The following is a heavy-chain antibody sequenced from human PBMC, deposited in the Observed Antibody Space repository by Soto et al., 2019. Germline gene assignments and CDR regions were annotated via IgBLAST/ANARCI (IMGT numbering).Heavy chain of an antibody. D-gene: IGHD3-22*01. J-gene: IGHJ4*02. Sequence: TSETLSLTCAVSGGSISSSNWWSWVRQPPGKGLEWIGEIYHSGSTNYNPSLKSRVTISVDKSKNQFSLKLSSVTAADTAVYYCASSGGDYYDSSGYYYYDDYRRQGTLVTVSS. CDR3: ASSGGDYYDSSGYYYYDDY. V-gene: IGHV4-4*02. CDR1: GGSISSSNW. CDR2: IYHSGST.